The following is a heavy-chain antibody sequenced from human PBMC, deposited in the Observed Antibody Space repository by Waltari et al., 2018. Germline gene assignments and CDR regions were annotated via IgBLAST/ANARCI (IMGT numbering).Heavy chain of an antibody. D-gene: IGHD4-17*01. J-gene: IGHJ4*02. CDR3: ARETTVTTFGY. CDR2: INAGNGST. Sequence: QVQLVQSGAEVKKPGASVKVSCKASGYTFTSYAMHWVRQAPGQRLEWMGWINAGNGSTKYSQKFQGRVTITRDTSASTAYMELSSLRAEDTAVYDCARETTVTTFGYWGQGTLVTVSS. V-gene: IGHV1-3*01. CDR1: GYTFTSYA.